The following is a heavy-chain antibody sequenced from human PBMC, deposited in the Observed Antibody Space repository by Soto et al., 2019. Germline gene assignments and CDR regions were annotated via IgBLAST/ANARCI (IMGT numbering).Heavy chain of an antibody. Sequence: ASVKVSCKASGYTSTSYDINWVRQATGQGLEWMGWMNPNSGNTGYAQKFQGRVTMTRNTSISTAYMELSSLRSEDTAVYYCARGYCSSTSCYRSYYYGMDVWGQGTTVTVSS. V-gene: IGHV1-8*01. CDR2: MNPNSGNT. J-gene: IGHJ6*02. CDR3: ARGYCSSTSCYRSYYYGMDV. D-gene: IGHD2-2*01. CDR1: GYTSTSYD.